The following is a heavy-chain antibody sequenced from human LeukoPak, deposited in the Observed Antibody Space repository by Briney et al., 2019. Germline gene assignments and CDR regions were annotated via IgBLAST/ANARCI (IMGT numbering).Heavy chain of an antibody. Sequence: GRSLRLSCAASGFIFSSYAMHWVRQAPGKGLEWVAVISYDGTNKYYADSVKGRFTISRDNSENTLYLQMNSLRAEDTAVYYCARDLGGPGYYFDYWGQGTLVTVSS. CDR1: GFIFSSYA. J-gene: IGHJ4*02. CDR3: ARDLGGPGYYFDY. V-gene: IGHV3-30-3*01. CDR2: ISYDGTNK. D-gene: IGHD3-10*01.